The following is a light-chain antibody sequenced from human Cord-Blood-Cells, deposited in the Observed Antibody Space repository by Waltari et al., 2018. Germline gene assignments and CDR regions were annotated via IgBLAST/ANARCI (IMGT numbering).Light chain of an antibody. CDR1: QSISRW. CDR3: QQYNSYFTWT. V-gene: IGKV1-5*03. CDR2: KAS. Sequence: DIDITQSRPSRCAYVGARVTINCRASQSISRWFAWYQQKPGKAPKLLIYKASSLESGVPSRFSGSGSGTEFTLTISSLQPDDFATYYCQQYNSYFTWTFGQGTKVEIK. J-gene: IGKJ1*01.